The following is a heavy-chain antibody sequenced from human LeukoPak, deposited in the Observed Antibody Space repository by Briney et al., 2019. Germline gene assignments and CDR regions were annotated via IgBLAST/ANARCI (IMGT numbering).Heavy chain of an antibody. CDR2: FDPEDGET. Sequence: ASVKVSCKVSGYTLAELSMHWVRQAPGKGLEWMGGFDPEDGETIYAQKFQGRVTMTEDTSTDTAYVELSSLRSEDTAVYYCATDHLVYYDSSVSFDYWGQGTLVTVSS. D-gene: IGHD3-22*01. CDR1: GYTLAELS. CDR3: ATDHLVYYDSSVSFDY. V-gene: IGHV1-24*01. J-gene: IGHJ4*02.